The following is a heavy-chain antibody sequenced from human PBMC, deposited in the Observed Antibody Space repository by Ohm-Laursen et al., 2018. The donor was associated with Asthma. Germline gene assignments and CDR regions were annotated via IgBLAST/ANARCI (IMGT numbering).Heavy chain of an antibody. Sequence: SLRLSCSASGFTFSSYRMNWVRQAPGKGLEWVSYITSYSSTTYYADSVKGRFTISRDNAKNSLYLQMNRLRAQDTAVYYCAVRTTSDGFDVWGQGTPVTVSS. CDR1: GFTFSSYR. D-gene: IGHD1-1*01. CDR3: AVRTTSDGFDV. V-gene: IGHV3-48*01. J-gene: IGHJ6*02. CDR2: ITSYSSTT.